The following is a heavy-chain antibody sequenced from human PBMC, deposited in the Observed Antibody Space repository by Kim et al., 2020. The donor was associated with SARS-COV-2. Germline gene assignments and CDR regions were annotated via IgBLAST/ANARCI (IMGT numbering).Heavy chain of an antibody. CDR2: ISSSGSTI. CDR3: AGDSGYATFVFDY. V-gene: IGHV3-11*01. J-gene: IGHJ4*02. D-gene: IGHD5-12*01. Sequence: GGSLRLSCAASGFTFSDYYMSWIRQAPGKGLEWVSYISSSGSTIYYADSVMGRFTISRDNAKNSLYLQMNSLRAEDTAVYYCAGDSGYATFVFDYWGQGTLVTVSS. CDR1: GFTFSDYY.